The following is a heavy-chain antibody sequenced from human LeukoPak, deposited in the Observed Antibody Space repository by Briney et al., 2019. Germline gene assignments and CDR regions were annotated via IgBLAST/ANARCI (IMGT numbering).Heavy chain of an antibody. CDR2: IGGSGSST. V-gene: IGHV3-23*01. D-gene: IGHD2-15*01. J-gene: IGHJ6*02. CDR3: AKDSGSRGPDV. Sequence: GGSLRLSCAASGFTFSSFTMTWVRQAPGKGLEWVSAIGGSGSSTYYADSVKGRFTISRDNSKDTLFLQMNSLRAEDSATYYCAKDSGSRGPDVWGQGTTVTVSS. CDR1: GFTFSSFT.